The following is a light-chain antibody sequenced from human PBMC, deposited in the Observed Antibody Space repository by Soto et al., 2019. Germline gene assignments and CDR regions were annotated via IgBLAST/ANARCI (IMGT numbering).Light chain of an antibody. CDR1: QGISNY. J-gene: IGKJ1*01. V-gene: IGKV1-27*01. CDR3: QKYDSAPRT. CDR2: AAS. Sequence: DIQMTQSPSSLSASVGDIVTITCRASQGISNYLAWYQQKPGKVPQVLIYAASTLQSGVPSRFSGSGSGTDFTLTISSLQPEDVATYFCQKYDSAPRTFGQGPKEEIK.